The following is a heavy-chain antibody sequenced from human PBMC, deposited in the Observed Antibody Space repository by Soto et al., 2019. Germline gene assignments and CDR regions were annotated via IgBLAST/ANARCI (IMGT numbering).Heavy chain of an antibody. CDR3: ARPDEGGYSSNHHYYYALDV. CDR2: IIPIFGIT. CDR1: GGTFRSYA. J-gene: IGHJ6*02. Sequence: QVQLVQSGAEVKKPGSSVKVSCKASGGTFRSYAISWVRQAPGQGLEWMGGIIPIFGITNYVQKFQGRVTITADESTSTAYMELSSLRSDYTAVYYCARPDEGGYSSNHHYYYALDVWGQGTTVTV. V-gene: IGHV1-69*01. D-gene: IGHD3-22*01.